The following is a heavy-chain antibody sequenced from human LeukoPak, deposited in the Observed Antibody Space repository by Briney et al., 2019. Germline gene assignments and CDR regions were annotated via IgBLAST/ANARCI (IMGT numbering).Heavy chain of an antibody. CDR1: GGSISPYF. Sequence: SQTLSLTCTVAGGSISPYFWSWIRQPAGKGLEWIGRITSAGDTVYNPSLRGRVTMSLDTSKNQFSLILNSVTASDTALYYCAREDLKLPHNWFDPWGQGTLVTVSS. J-gene: IGHJ5*02. CDR2: ITSAGDT. V-gene: IGHV4-4*07. CDR3: AREDLKLPHNWFDP.